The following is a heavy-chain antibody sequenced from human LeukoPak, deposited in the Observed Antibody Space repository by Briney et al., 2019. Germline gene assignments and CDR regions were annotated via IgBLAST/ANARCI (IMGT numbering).Heavy chain of an antibody. Sequence: PGGSLRLSCAASGFTFSSYAMSWVRQAPGKRLEWVSAISGSGGSTYYADSVKGRFTISRDNSKNTLYLQMNSLRAEDTAVYYCAKDQPFYYDRSGYMAPFDYWGHGTLVTVSS. CDR3: AKDQPFYYDRSGYMAPFDY. J-gene: IGHJ4*01. CDR1: GFTFSSYA. D-gene: IGHD3-22*01. V-gene: IGHV3-23*01. CDR2: ISGSGGST.